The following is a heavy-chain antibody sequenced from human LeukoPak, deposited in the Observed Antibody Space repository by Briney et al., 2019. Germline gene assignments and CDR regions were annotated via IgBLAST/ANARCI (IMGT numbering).Heavy chain of an antibody. J-gene: IGHJ1*01. D-gene: IGHD6-13*01. CDR3: TRGIAAAGSPSAEYFQH. CDR2: IYYTGST. V-gene: IGHV4-59*01. CDR1: GGSISSYY. Sequence: PSETLSLTCTVSGGSISSYYWSWIRQSPGKGLEWIGYIYYTGSTNYNPSLKSRVSISVDTSKNQLSLKLSSVTAADTAVYYCTRGIAAAGSPSAEYFQHWGQGTLVTVSS.